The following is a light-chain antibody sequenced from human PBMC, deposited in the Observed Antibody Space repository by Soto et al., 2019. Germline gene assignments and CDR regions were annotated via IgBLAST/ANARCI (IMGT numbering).Light chain of an antibody. V-gene: IGLV1-40*01. CDR2: GNS. Sequence: QSVLTQPPSVSGAPGQRVTISCTGSSSNIGAGYDVNWYQQLPGTAPKLLIYGNSNRPSGVPDRFSGSKSGTSASLAITGLQAEDEADYYCQSSDSSLSVVFGGGTKLTVL. J-gene: IGLJ2*01. CDR1: SSNIGAGYD. CDR3: QSSDSSLSVV.